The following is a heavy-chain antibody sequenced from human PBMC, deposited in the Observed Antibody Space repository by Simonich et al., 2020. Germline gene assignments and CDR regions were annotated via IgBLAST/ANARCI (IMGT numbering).Heavy chain of an antibody. D-gene: IGHD1-1*01. CDR3: ARGKGWKNAFDI. CDR2: INNSGRP. Sequence: QVQLQQWGAGLLKPSETLSLTCAVYGGSFSGYYWSWIRQPPGKGLEWIGEINNSGRPNYNPSLKSRVTISVDTSKNQCSLKLRSVTAADTAVYYCARGKGWKNAFDIWGQGTMVTVSS. J-gene: IGHJ3*02. V-gene: IGHV4-34*01. CDR1: GGSFSGYY.